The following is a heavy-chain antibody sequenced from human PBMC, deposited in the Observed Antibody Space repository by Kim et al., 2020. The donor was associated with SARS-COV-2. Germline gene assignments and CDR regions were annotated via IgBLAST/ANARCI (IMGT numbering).Heavy chain of an antibody. CDR1: GFTFGDYA. D-gene: IGHD3-16*01. Sequence: GGSLRLSCTASGFTFGDYAMSWVRQAPGKGLEWVGFIRSKAYGGTTEYAASVKGRFTISRDDSKSIAYLQMNSLKTEDTAVYYCTRVAAAFYDYVWGSSAWQGAFDIWGQGTMVTVSS. CDR3: TRVAAAFYDYVWGSSAWQGAFDI. J-gene: IGHJ3*02. CDR2: IRSKAYGGTT. V-gene: IGHV3-49*04.